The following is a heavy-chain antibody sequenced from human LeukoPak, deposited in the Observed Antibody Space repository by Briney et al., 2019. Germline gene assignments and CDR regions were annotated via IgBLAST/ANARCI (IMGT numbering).Heavy chain of an antibody. CDR3: TRVGYCATTSCRTAFDI. J-gene: IGHJ3*02. D-gene: IGHD2-2*01. V-gene: IGHV3-74*01. CDR2: INTDGSTT. CDR1: GFTFSNYW. Sequence: GGSLRLSCAVSGFTFSNYWMHWVRQVAGKGLVWVSRINTDGSTTNYADSVKGRFTISRDNAKNTLYLQMNSLRAEDTDVYYCTRVGYCATTSCRTAFDIWGQGIMVTVSS.